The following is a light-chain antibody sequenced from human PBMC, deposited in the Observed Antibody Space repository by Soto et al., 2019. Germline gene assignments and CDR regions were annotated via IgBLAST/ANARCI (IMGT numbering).Light chain of an antibody. CDR1: QSIINF. CDR2: AAS. J-gene: IGKJ1*01. CDR3: HQTYIAPWA. V-gene: IGKV1-39*01. Sequence: DILVTQSPSSLSASVGDRVTITCRSSQSIINFLNWYQHKPGKAPNLLIFAASTLQSGVPSRFSGSGSGTDFTLTITSLQPEDFATYYCHQTYIAPWAFGQGTRVEIK.